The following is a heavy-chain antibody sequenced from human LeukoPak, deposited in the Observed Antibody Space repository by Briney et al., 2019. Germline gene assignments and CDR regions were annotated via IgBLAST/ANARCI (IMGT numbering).Heavy chain of an antibody. J-gene: IGHJ4*02. CDR3: AKDPPYYDFWSGYYTTDY. Sequence: PGGSLRLSCAASGFTFSSYAMSWVRQAPGKGLEWVSAISGSGGSTYYADSVKGRFTISRDNSKNTLYLQMNSLRAEDTAVYYCAKDPPYYDFWSGYYTTDYWGQGTLVTVSS. CDR1: GFTFSSYA. D-gene: IGHD3-3*01. V-gene: IGHV3-23*01. CDR2: ISGSGGST.